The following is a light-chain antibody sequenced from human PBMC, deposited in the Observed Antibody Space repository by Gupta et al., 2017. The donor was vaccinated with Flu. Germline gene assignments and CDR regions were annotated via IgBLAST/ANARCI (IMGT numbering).Light chain of an antibody. Sequence: PLTPPPSSVSASVGDRITFTCRASQHVSHWLAWYQQIPGKAPKLLIYAASSLQSGVPSRFSGSGFGTDFTLTISSLQAEDFGTYDCQQAKSLPYTFGQGTKLEIK. V-gene: IGKV1-12*01. J-gene: IGKJ2*01. CDR2: AAS. CDR1: QHVSHW. CDR3: QQAKSLPYT.